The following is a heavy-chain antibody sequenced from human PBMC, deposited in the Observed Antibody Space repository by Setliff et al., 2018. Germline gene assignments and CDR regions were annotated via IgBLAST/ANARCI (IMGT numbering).Heavy chain of an antibody. J-gene: IGHJ3*02. CDR2: INPSSGRT. Sequence: ASVKVSCQASGYTFTSHYMHWVRQAPGLGLEWMGTINPSSGRTSYAQKFQGRVTMTRDTSTSTVYMDMSSLRSEDTAVYYCARDVFPYHYEGAFDIWAKGQWSPSPQ. CDR1: GYTFTSHY. D-gene: IGHD3-22*01. V-gene: IGHV1-46*01. CDR3: ARDVFPYHYEGAFDI.